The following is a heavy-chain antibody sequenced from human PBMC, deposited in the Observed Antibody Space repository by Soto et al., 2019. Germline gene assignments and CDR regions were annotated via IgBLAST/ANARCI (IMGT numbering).Heavy chain of an antibody. V-gene: IGHV4-31*03. CDR1: GGSISSGGYY. CDR2: IYYSGST. J-gene: IGHJ5*02. Sequence: PSETLSLTCTVSGGSISSGGYYWSWIRQHPGKGLEWIGYIYYSGSTYYNPSLKSRVTISVDTSKNQFSLKLSSVTAADTAVYYCAAGRITMVRGVIITYWFDPWGQGTLVTVSS. CDR3: AAGRITMVRGVIITYWFDP. D-gene: IGHD3-10*01.